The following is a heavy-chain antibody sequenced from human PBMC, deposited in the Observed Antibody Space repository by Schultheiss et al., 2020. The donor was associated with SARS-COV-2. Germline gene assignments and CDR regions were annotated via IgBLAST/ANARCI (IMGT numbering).Heavy chain of an antibody. Sequence: SQTLSLTCTVSGGSISSGGYYWSWIRQHPGKGLEWIGYIYYSGSTNYNPSLKSRVTISVDTSKNQFSLKLSSVTAADTAVYYCARIGGPAAIVRMGFDYWGQGTLVTVSS. CDR2: IYYSGST. CDR1: GGSISSGGYY. V-gene: IGHV4-31*03. J-gene: IGHJ4*02. CDR3: ARIGGPAAIVRMGFDY. D-gene: IGHD2-2*01.